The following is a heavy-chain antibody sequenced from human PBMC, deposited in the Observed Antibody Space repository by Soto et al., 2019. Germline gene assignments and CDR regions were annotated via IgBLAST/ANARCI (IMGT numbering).Heavy chain of an antibody. CDR3: ARGRRSTAMVTYFDY. CDR1: GGTFSSYA. D-gene: IGHD5-18*01. Sequence: GASVKVSCKASGGTFSSYATSWVRQAPGQGLEWMGGIIPIFGTANYAQKFQGRVTITADESTSTAYMELSSLRSEDTAVYYCARGRRSTAMVTYFDYWGQGTLVTVS. V-gene: IGHV1-69*13. J-gene: IGHJ4*02. CDR2: IIPIFGTA.